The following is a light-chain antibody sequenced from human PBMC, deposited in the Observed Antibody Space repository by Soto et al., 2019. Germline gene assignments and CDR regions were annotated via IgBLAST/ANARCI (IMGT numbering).Light chain of an antibody. CDR3: SSYADSSNV. CDR2: EVN. J-gene: IGLJ1*01. CDR1: SSDVGGYNY. Sequence: QSVLTQPPSASGSPGQSVAISCTGTSSDVGGYNYVSWYQQHPGKAPKLMIYEVNKRPSGVPDRFSGSKSGNTASLTVSGLQAEDEADYYCSSYADSSNVFGTGTKVT. V-gene: IGLV2-8*01.